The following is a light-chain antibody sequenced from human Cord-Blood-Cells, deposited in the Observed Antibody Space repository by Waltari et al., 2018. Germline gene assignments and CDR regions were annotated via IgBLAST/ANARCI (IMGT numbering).Light chain of an antibody. J-gene: IGLJ3*02. CDR3: SSYAGSNNLV. CDR2: EVS. CDR1: SSDVGGYNY. V-gene: IGLV2-8*01. Sequence: QSALTQPPSASGSPGQSVIISCPGTSSDVGGYNYVSWYQQHPGKAPKLMIYEVSKRPSGVPDRFSGSKSGNTASLTVSGLQAEDEADYYCSSYAGSNNLVFGGGTKLTVL.